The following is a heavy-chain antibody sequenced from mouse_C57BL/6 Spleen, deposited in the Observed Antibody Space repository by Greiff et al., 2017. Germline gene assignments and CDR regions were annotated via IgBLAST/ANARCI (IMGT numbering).Heavy chain of an antibody. D-gene: IGHD2-5*01. Sequence: EVKVVESGGGLVKPGGSLKLSCAASGFTFSSYAMSWVRQTPEKRLEWVATISDGGSYTYYPDNVKGRFTISRDNAKNNLYLQMSHLKSEDTAMYYCARRGSHSNLYAMDYWGQGTSVTVSS. CDR1: GFTFSSYA. CDR3: ARRGSHSNLYAMDY. J-gene: IGHJ4*01. CDR2: ISDGGSYT. V-gene: IGHV5-4*03.